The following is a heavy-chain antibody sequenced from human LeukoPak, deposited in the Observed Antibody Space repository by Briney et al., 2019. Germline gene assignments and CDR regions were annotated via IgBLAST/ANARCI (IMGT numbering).Heavy chain of an antibody. CDR3: ARGSPFRFGYLFDY. V-gene: IGHV5-51*01. J-gene: IGHJ4*02. D-gene: IGHD3-22*01. CDR1: GYTFTSYW. CDR2: IYPGDSDT. Sequence: GESLKISCKGSGYTFTSYWIAWVRQMPGKGLEWMGIIYPGDSDTRYSPSFQGQVTISADKSIRTAYLQWSTLKASDTAIYYCARGSPFRFGYLFDYWGQGTLVTVSS.